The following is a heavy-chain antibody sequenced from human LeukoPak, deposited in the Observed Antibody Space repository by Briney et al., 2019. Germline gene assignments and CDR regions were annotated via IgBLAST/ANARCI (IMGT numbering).Heavy chain of an antibody. D-gene: IGHD2-8*02. V-gene: IGHV4-34*01. J-gene: IGHJ3*01. CDR3: ARGPVLL. CDR1: GGSFSGYY. Sequence: SETLSLTCAVYGGSFSGYYWSWIRQPPGKGLEWIGEINHSGSTNYNPSLKSRVTISVDTSKNQFSLKLSSVTAADTAVYYCARGPVLLWGQGTMVTVPS. CDR2: INHSGST.